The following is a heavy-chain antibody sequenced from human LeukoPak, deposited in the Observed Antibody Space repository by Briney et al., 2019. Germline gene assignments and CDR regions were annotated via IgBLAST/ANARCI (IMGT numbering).Heavy chain of an antibody. Sequence: ASVKVSCKASGYTFTGYYMHWVRQAPGQGLEWMGWINPNSGGTNYAQKFQGRVTMTTDTSTNTAYMELRSLRFDDTAVYYCARVEALALYFGHLPNFNYWGQGTLVTVSS. CDR2: INPNSGGT. CDR1: GYTFTGYY. J-gene: IGHJ4*02. CDR3: ARVEALALYFGHLPNFNY. V-gene: IGHV1-2*02. D-gene: IGHD2-8*02.